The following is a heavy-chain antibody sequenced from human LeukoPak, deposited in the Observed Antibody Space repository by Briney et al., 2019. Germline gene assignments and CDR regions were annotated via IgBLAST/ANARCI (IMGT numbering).Heavy chain of an antibody. J-gene: IGHJ4*02. V-gene: IGHV4-61*02. CDR1: GASLSSPFYS. Sequence: SETLSLTYTVSGASLSSPFYSWTWIRQPAGQGLEFIGRFSISGSPNYNPSLKSRVNISMDTSKNQFSLRLTSVTAADTAIYFCERERIREIPSLDFWGQGTLVTVSS. CDR2: FSISGSP. CDR3: ERERIREIPSLDF. D-gene: IGHD3-10*01.